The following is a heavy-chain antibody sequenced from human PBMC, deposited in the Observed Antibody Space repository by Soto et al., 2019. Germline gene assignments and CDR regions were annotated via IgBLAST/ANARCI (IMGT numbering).Heavy chain of an antibody. Sequence: PGGSLRLSCAASGFNFSSYPMHCVRHSPGKGLEWVAVISYDGSNKYYAASVRGRFTISRDNSKHTLFLQVNSLRTEDTALYYWAIRVTPAAEYSQFWGQATRVSLSS. CDR3: AIRVTPAAEYSQF. CDR1: GFNFSSYP. J-gene: IGHJ1*01. CDR2: ISYDGSNK. V-gene: IGHV3-30-3*01. D-gene: IGHD4-4*01.